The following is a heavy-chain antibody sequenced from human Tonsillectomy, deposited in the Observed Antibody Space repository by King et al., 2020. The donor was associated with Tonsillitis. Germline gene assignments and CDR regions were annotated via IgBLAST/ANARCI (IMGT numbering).Heavy chain of an antibody. V-gene: IGHV4-31*03. D-gene: IGHD3-10*01. CDR2: IYYSGST. CDR3: ARDSGEYAGLIYFDY. Sequence: QLQESGPGLVKPSQTLSLTCTVPGGSISSGDYYWSWIRQHPGKGLEWIGYIYYSGSTYYNPSLKSRVTISVDTSKNQFSLKLSSVTAADTAVYYCARDSGEYAGLIYFDYWGQGTLVTVSS. CDR1: GGSISSGDYY. J-gene: IGHJ4*02.